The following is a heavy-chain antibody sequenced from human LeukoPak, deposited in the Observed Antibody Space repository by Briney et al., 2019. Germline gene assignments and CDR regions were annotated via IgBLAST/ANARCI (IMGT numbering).Heavy chain of an antibody. CDR1: GVSISSYY. Sequence: PSETLSLTCTVSGVSISSYYWSWIRQPPGKGLEWIGYIYYIGSTNYNPSLKSRVTISVDTSKTQYSLKLSSVTAADTAVYYCARGESVVGSYYYYGIDVWGQGTTVTVSS. CDR3: ARGESVVGSYYYYGIDV. J-gene: IGHJ6*02. V-gene: IGHV4-59*01. D-gene: IGHD2-21*01. CDR2: IYYIGST.